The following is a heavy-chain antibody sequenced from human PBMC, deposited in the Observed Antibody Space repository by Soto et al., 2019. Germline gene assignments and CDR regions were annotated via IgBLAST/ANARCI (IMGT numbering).Heavy chain of an antibody. J-gene: IGHJ6*02. D-gene: IGHD3-16*01. CDR2: TYYRSKWIH. CDR1: GDSVSSSSAA. V-gene: IGHV6-1*01. Sequence: SQTLSLTCDISGDSVSSSSAAWNWIRQSPSRGLEWLGRTYYRSKWIHEYTVSMESRITINPDTSKNQFSLHIYSVIPEDTAVYYCAGVVWFRGMDVWGQGTPVTVSS. CDR3: AGVVWFRGMDV.